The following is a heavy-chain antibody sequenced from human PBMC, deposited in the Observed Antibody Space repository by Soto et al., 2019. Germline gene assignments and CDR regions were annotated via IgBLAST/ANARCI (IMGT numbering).Heavy chain of an antibody. J-gene: IGHJ4*02. D-gene: IGHD1-1*01. CDR1: GFTFRAYW. Sequence: GGPLRLSCSVSGFTFRAYWMHWVRQVPGKGLTWVSRISDDGSTATYADSVKGRFVISRDNAKNSLYLEMNTLRADDSGLYYCARGPRVSSTGTGAHWGRGTLVTVSS. CDR3: ARGPRVSSTGTGAH. CDR2: ISDDGSTA. V-gene: IGHV3-74*01.